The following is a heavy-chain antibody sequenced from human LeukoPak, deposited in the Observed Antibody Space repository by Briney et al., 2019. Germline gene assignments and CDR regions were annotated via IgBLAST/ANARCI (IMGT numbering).Heavy chain of an antibody. CDR3: ARETGYGDYPGLHI. D-gene: IGHD4-17*01. J-gene: IGHJ3*02. CDR2: INPNSGGT. CDR1: GYTFTVDY. Sequence: GASVRVSSKASGYTFTVDYMHWVRQAPGQGLGWMGWINPNSGGTNYAQKFQGRVTMTRDTSISTAYMELSRLRSDDTAVYYCARETGYGDYPGLHIWGEGTMVTVSS. V-gene: IGHV1-2*02.